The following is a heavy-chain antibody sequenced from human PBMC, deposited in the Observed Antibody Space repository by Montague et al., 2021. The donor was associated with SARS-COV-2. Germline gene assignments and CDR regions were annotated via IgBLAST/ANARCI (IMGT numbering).Heavy chain of an antibody. J-gene: IGHJ6*02. Sequence: SETLSLTCAVYGGSLSGYYWSWIRQPPEKGLEWIGEINHSANTKYNPSPKSPVTISIDTSKNQFSLKMTSVTAADTATYYCASGIYPSGSYYNRYYYGLSIWGPGTPVTVSS. CDR3: ASGIYPSGSYYNRYYYGLSI. V-gene: IGHV4-34*01. CDR1: GGSLSGYY. CDR2: INHSANT. D-gene: IGHD3-10*01.